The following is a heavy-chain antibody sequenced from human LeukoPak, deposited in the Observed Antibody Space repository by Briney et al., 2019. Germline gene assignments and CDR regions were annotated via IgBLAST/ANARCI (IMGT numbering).Heavy chain of an antibody. V-gene: IGHV1-24*01. CDR2: FDPEDGET. CDR3: ARGPRTYYYYMDV. J-gene: IGHJ6*03. CDR1: GYTLTELS. Sequence: ASVKVSCKVSGYTLTELSMHWVRQAPGKGLEWMGGFDPEDGETIYAQKFQGRVTITADESTSTAYMELSSLRSEDTAVYYCARGPRTYYYYMDVWGKGTTVTVSS.